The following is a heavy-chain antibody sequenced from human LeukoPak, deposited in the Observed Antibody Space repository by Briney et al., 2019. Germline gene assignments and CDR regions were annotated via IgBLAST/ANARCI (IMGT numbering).Heavy chain of an antibody. D-gene: IGHD6-13*01. J-gene: IGHJ5*02. V-gene: IGHV4-39*01. CDR3: ARQYSSSWRTPNWFDP. CDR1: GGSISSSSYY. CDR2: IYYSGST. Sequence: SETLSLTCTVSGGSISSSSYYWGWIRQPPGKGLEWIGSIYYSGSTYYNPSLKSRVTISVDTSKNQFSLKLSSVTAADTAVCYCARQYSSSWRTPNWFDPWGQGTLVTVSS.